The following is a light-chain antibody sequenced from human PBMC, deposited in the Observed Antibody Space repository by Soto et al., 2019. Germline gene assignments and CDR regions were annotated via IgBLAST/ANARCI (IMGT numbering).Light chain of an antibody. CDR3: HQSYSTTNT. V-gene: IGKV1-39*01. CDR2: AAS. Sequence: DIQMTQSPSSLSASVGDRVTITCRASQRISSYLNWYQQKPGQAPKLLIYAASSLQSGVPSRFRGSGYGTDFTLNISSLKPADFATYYCHQSYSTTNTFGQGTKLEIK. CDR1: QRISSY. J-gene: IGKJ2*01.